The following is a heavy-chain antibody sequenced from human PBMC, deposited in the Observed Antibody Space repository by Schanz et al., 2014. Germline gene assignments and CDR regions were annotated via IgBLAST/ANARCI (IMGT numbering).Heavy chain of an antibody. V-gene: IGHV3-30*04. J-gene: IGHJ4*02. CDR3: ARVRYDILTDYYTEYYFDS. CDR2: TSTDGTKT. Sequence: QVQLVESGGGVVQPGGSLRLSCAASGFTFRGHAMHWVRQAPGQGLEKVAVTSTDGTKTYYAASVRGRFTISRDNSKNTVYLQMNSLRAEDTAVYYCARVRYDILTDYYTEYYFDSWGQGTLVAVSS. CDR1: GFTFRGHA. D-gene: IGHD3-9*01.